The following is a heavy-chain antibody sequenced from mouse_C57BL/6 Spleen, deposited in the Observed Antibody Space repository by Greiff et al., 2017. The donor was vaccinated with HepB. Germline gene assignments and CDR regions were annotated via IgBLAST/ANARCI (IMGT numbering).Heavy chain of an antibody. V-gene: IGHV1-22*01. CDR3: AIIYYGYGGYAMDY. CDR2: INPNNGGT. CDR1: GYTFTDYN. J-gene: IGHJ4*01. D-gene: IGHD2-2*01. Sequence: EVQLQQSGPELVKPGASVKMSCKASGYTFTDYNMHWVKQSHGKSLEWIGYINPNNGGTSYNQKFKGKATLTVNKSSSTAYMELRSLTSEDSAVYYCAIIYYGYGGYAMDYWGQGTSVTVSS.